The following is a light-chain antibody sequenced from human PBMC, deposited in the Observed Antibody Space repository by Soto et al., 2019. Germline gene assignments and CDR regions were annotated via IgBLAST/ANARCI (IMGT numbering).Light chain of an antibody. CDR3: CSYAGTFTYV. V-gene: IGLV2-11*01. CDR2: AVT. CDR1: SSDVGGYNY. J-gene: IGLJ1*01. Sequence: QSVLTQPRSVSGSPGQSVTISCTGTSSDVGGYNYVSWFQQHPGKAPKLMIYAVTERPSGVPDRFSGSKSGNTASLTVSWLQAEDEADYYRCSYAGTFTYVFGTGTKVTVL.